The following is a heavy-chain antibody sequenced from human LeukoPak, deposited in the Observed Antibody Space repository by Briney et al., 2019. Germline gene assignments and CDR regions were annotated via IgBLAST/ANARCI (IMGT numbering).Heavy chain of an antibody. V-gene: IGHV3-23*01. CDR3: AKDFYSSGKSIDY. Sequence: PGGSLRLSCAASGFTLSSYAMSWVRQAPGKGLEWVSAISGSGGSTYYADSVKGRFTVSRDNSKNTLYLQMNSLRGEDTAVYYCAKDFYSSGKSIDYWGQGTLVTVSS. J-gene: IGHJ4*02. D-gene: IGHD6-19*01. CDR1: GFTLSSYA. CDR2: ISGSGGST.